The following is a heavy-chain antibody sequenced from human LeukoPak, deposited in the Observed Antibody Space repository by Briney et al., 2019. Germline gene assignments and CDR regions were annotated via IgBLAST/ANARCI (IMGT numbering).Heavy chain of an antibody. CDR2: ISAYNGNT. Sequence: GASVKVSCKASGYTFTSYGISGVRQAPGQGLEWMGWISAYNGNTNYAQRLQGRVSMTTDTTTSTAYMQLRSLRSDDTAVYYCARDRATEYYYDSSGYKGAFDIWGQGTMVTVSS. CDR3: ARDRATEYYYDSSGYKGAFDI. V-gene: IGHV1-18*01. J-gene: IGHJ3*02. D-gene: IGHD3-22*01. CDR1: GYTFTSYG.